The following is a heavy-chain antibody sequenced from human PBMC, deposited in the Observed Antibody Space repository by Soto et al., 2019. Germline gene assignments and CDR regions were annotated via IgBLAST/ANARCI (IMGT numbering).Heavy chain of an antibody. D-gene: IGHD3-3*01. CDR2: ISGGGGSK. CDR3: AEGGGGMSISGDYGLDV. V-gene: IGHV3-23*01. Sequence: EAQLRESGGGLAQSGGSLRLSCAASGFNFGSYGMIWVRQAPGKGLEWASGISGGGGSKFYADSVNGRFSISRDNSRKMVYLQLKNLRVDDTAVYYCAEGGGGMSISGDYGLDVWGPGTTVTVSS. J-gene: IGHJ6*02. CDR1: GFNFGSYG.